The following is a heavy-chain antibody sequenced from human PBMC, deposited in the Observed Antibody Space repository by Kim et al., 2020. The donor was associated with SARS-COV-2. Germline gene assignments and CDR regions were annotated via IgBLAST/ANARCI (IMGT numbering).Heavy chain of an antibody. CDR3: ARRGGFDM. CDR2: LAVGGNT. D-gene: IGHD2-15*01. V-gene: IGHV3-23*01. Sequence: GGSLRLSCAASGFTLSTYGMSWVRQAPGKGLEWVSGLAVGGNTFYADSVKGRFTISRDNSKNTLYLQMNSLRAEDTALYYCARRGGFDMWGRGTMVTVSS. J-gene: IGHJ3*02. CDR1: GFTLSTYG.